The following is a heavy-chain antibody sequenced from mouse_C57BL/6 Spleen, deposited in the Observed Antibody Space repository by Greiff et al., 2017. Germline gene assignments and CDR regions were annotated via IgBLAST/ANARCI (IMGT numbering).Heavy chain of an antibody. J-gene: IGHJ2*01. CDR3: ARKGYYDFDY. V-gene: IGHV1-63*01. CDR2: ISPGGGYT. CDR1: GYTFTNYW. D-gene: IGHD1-1*02. Sequence: VQLQQSGAELVRPGTSVKMSCKASGYTFTNYWIGWANQRHGHGLEWIGDISPGGGYTNYNEKFKGKATLTADPSSSTAYMQFSSLTSENSAIYYWARKGYYDFDYWGQGTTLTGSS.